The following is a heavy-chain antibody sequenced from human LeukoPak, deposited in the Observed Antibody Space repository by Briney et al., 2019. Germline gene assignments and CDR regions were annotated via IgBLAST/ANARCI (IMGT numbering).Heavy chain of an antibody. D-gene: IGHD2-2*01. Sequence: ASVKVSCKASGYTFTSYGISWVRQAPGQGLEWMGWISAYNGNTNYAQKLQGRVTMTTDTSTSTAYVELRSLRSDDTAVYYCARDIVVVPAARLFDYWGQGTLVTVSS. CDR1: GYTFTSYG. J-gene: IGHJ4*02. CDR3: ARDIVVVPAARLFDY. CDR2: ISAYNGNT. V-gene: IGHV1-18*01.